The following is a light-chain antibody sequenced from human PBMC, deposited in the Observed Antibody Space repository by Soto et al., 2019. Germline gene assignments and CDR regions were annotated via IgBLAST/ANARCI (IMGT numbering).Light chain of an antibody. J-gene: IGKJ1*01. Sequence: DVVMTQSPLSLPVTLGQPASISCRSSQGLVYSNGDVFLNWFHQRPGQSPRRLIYMVSKRDSGVXDXXRGSGSGTDFTLRISRVEAEDVGVYYCMQGTHWPWTFGEGTTVEI. CDR1: QGLVYSNGDVF. CDR3: MQGTHWPWT. CDR2: MVS. V-gene: IGKV2-30*01.